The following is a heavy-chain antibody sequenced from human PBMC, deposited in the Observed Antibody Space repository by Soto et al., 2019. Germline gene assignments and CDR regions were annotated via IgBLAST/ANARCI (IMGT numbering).Heavy chain of an antibody. CDR1: GGTFSSYA. Sequence: GASVKVSCKASGGTFSSYAISWVRQAPGQGLEWMGGIIPIFGTANYAQKFQGRVTITADESTSTAYMELSSLRSEDTAVYYCASHSVGVYYYYGMDVWGQGTTVTVSS. CDR2: IIPIFGTA. J-gene: IGHJ6*02. V-gene: IGHV1-69*13. D-gene: IGHD2-15*01. CDR3: ASHSVGVYYYYGMDV.